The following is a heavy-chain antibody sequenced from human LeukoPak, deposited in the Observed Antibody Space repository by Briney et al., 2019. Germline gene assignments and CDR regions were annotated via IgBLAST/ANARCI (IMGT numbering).Heavy chain of an antibody. CDR2: INPNSGGT. CDR3: ARDLSWSPVAGPRNWFDP. Sequence: ASVKVSCKASGYTFTGYYIHWVRQAPGQGLEWMGWINPNSGGTNYAQKFQGRVTMTRDTSISTAYMELSRLRSDDTAVYYCARDLSWSPVAGPRNWFDPWGQGTLVTVSS. CDR1: GYTFTGYY. J-gene: IGHJ5*02. D-gene: IGHD6-19*01. V-gene: IGHV1-2*02.